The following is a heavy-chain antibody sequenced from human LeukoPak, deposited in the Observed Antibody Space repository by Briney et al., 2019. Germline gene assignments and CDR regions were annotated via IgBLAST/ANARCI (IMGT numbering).Heavy chain of an antibody. D-gene: IGHD6-13*01. CDR3: AREDSSSWRSDP. J-gene: IGHJ5*02. V-gene: IGHV3-30*04. Sequence: GGSLRLSCAASGFTFSSYAMHCVRHAPGRGREWVAVISYGGNNKHYADSVKGRLTISRDNSKNTLSLQMNSLRAEATAVYYCAREDSSSWRSDPWGQGTLVTVSS. CDR1: GFTFSSYA. CDR2: ISYGGNNK.